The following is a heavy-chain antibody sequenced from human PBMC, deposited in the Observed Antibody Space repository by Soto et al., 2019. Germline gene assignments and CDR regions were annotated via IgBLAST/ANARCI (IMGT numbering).Heavy chain of an antibody. CDR3: AKDSTVGAADYYFDY. CDR1: GFTFSDYA. D-gene: IGHD1-26*01. J-gene: IGHJ4*02. V-gene: IGHV3-30*18. Sequence: QVQLVESGGGVVHPGRSLRLSCAASGFTFSDYAMHWVRQAPGKGLEWAAVISSDGGDKHYADSVKGRFTISRDNSKNTLNLQLNSLRAEDTAVYYCAKDSTVGAADYYFDYWGQGTLVTVSS. CDR2: ISSDGGDK.